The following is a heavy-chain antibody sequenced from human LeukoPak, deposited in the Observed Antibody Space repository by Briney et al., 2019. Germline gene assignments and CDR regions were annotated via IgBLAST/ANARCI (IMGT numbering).Heavy chain of an antibody. CDR3: ATDRSRKGIQLWLRHGPFDY. D-gene: IGHD5-18*01. CDR2: ISGSGGST. CDR1: GFTFSSYA. V-gene: IGHV3-23*01. J-gene: IGHJ4*02. Sequence: RGSRTPSCAASGFTFSSYAMSRVSQAPGKGLEWVSAISGSGGSTYYADSVKGRFTISRDNSKNTLYLQMNSLRAEDTAVYYCATDRSRKGIQLWLRHGPFDYWGQGTLVTVSS.